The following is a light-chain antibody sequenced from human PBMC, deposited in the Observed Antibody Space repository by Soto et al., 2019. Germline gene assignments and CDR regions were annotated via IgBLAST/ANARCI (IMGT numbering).Light chain of an antibody. V-gene: IGKV3-20*01. CDR2: GST. J-gene: IGKJ1*01. CDR3: QQYSSVWT. Sequence: ELVLTQSPGTLSLSPGERATLSCRASQSFSSNYLAWYQQKPGQAPRILIYGSTTRATGIPGRFSGSESGTDFTLTISRLEPEDSAVYYCQQYSSVWTFGQGT. CDR1: QSFSSNY.